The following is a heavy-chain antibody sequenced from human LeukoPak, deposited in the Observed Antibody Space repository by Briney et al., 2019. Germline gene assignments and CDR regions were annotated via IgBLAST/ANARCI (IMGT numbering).Heavy chain of an antibody. Sequence: PGGSLRLSCAASGFTFSSYEMNWVRQAPGKGLEWVSSISSSSSYIYYADSVKGRFTISRDNAKNSLYLQMNSLRAEDTAVYYCARALGSYYSYYFDYWGQGTLVTVSS. CDR1: GFTFSSYE. V-gene: IGHV3-21*01. CDR3: ARALGSYYSYYFDY. J-gene: IGHJ4*02. D-gene: IGHD1-26*01. CDR2: ISSSSSYI.